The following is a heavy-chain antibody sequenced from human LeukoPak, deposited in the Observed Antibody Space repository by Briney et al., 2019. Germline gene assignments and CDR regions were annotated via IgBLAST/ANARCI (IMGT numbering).Heavy chain of an antibody. CDR1: GGSSGGYH. D-gene: IGHD3-3*01. V-gene: IGHV4-34*01. J-gene: IGHJ6*02. CDR3: AGERRTIFGVVTTRRGMDV. Sequence: PSETLSLTCGVYGGSSGGYHWNWIRQPPGKGLEWIGETKHSGFTNYNPSLESRVTISLDTSKNQISLNLRSVTAADTAVYNCAGERRTIFGVVTTRRGMDVWGQGTTVTVSS. CDR2: TKHSGFT.